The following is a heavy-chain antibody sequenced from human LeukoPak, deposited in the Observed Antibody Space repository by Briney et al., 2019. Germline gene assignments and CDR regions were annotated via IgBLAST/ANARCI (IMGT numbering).Heavy chain of an antibody. Sequence: GGSLRLSCAASGFTFSSYWMHWVRQAPGKGLVWVSRINTDGSSTSYADSVKGRFTISRDNAKNTLYLQMNSLRAEDTAVYYCTSRAHFWSGPGGWGQGTLVTVSS. D-gene: IGHD3-3*02. CDR1: GFTFSSYW. CDR2: INTDGSST. J-gene: IGHJ4*02. V-gene: IGHV3-74*01. CDR3: TSRAHFWSGPGG.